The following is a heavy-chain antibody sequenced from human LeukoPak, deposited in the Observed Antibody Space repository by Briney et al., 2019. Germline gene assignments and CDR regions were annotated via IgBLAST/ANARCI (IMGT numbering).Heavy chain of an antibody. V-gene: IGHV3-7*01. J-gene: IGHJ5*02. CDR2: IKQDGSEK. D-gene: IGHD3-10*01. CDR3: AREEGSLGGSDDL. Sequence: GGSLRLSCAASEFTFSRHWMSWVRRAPGKGLEWVANIKQDGSEKHYGDSVKGRFTISRDNAKNSLYLQMNSLRAEDTAVYYCAREEGSLGGSDDLWGQGTLVTVSS. CDR1: EFTFSRHW.